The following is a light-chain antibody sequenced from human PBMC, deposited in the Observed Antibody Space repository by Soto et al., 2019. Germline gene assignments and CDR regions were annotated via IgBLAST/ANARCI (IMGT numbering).Light chain of an antibody. Sequence: SYELTQPPSVSVAPGKTARITCGGNNIGSKSVHWYQQKPDQAPVLVIYYDSDRPSGIPERFSGSNSGNTATLTISRVEAGDEADYYCQVWDSSSDHPVFGTGTKVTVL. CDR3: QVWDSSSDHPV. CDR1: NIGSKS. CDR2: YDS. J-gene: IGLJ1*01. V-gene: IGLV3-21*04.